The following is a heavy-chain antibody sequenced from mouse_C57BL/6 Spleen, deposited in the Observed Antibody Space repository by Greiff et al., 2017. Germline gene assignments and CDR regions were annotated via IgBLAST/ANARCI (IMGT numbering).Heavy chain of an antibody. J-gene: IGHJ2*01. CDR1: GFTFSSYA. Sequence: EVQGVESGGGLVKPGGSLKLSCAASGFTFSSYAMSWVRQTPEKRLEWVATISDGGSYTYYPDNVKGRFTISRDNAKNNLYLQMSHLKSEDTAMYYCARDYYGSSSWYFDYWGQGTTLTVSS. V-gene: IGHV5-4*01. CDR2: ISDGGSYT. D-gene: IGHD1-1*01. CDR3: ARDYYGSSSWYFDY.